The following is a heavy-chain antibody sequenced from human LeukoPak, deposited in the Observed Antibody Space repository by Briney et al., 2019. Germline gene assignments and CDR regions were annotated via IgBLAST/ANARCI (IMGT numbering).Heavy chain of an antibody. D-gene: IGHD3-22*01. CDR1: EYTFTGFH. Sequence: ASVKVSCKASEYTFTGFHMHWVRQAPGQGLEWMGWININTGKPTYAQGFTGRFVFSLDTSVSTAYLHISGLKAEDTAVYYCATIYYDTSGFVWGQGTLVTVSS. J-gene: IGHJ4*02. CDR3: ATIYYDTSGFV. V-gene: IGHV7-4-1*02. CDR2: ININTGKP.